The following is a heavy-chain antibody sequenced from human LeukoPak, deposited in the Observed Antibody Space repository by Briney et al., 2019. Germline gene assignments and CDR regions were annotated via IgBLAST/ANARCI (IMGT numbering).Heavy chain of an antibody. V-gene: IGHV1-69*02. Sequence: SVKVSCKASGGTFSSYTISWVRQAPGQGLEWMGGIIPILGIANYAQKFQGRVTITADKSTSTAYMELSSLRSEDTAVYYCASGDPVATAFFEAIDYWGQGTLVTVSS. J-gene: IGHJ4*02. CDR2: IIPILGIA. D-gene: IGHD5-12*01. CDR3: ASGDPVATAFFEAIDY. CDR1: GGTFSSYT.